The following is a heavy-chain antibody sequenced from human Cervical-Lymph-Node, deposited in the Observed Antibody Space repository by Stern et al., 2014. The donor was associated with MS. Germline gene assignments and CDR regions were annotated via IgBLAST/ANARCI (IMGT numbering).Heavy chain of an antibody. J-gene: IGHJ2*01. CDR3: AGMVRDDWYFDL. D-gene: IGHD3-10*01. CDR2: FDPEDGET. V-gene: IGHV1-24*01. CDR1: GYTLTELS. Sequence: DQLVESGAEVKKPGASVKVSCKVSGYTLTELSMHWVRQAPGKGLEWMGGFDPEDGETIYAQKFQGIVTMTEDTSTDTAYMELSSLRSEDTAVYYCAGMVRDDWYFDLWGRGTLVTVSS.